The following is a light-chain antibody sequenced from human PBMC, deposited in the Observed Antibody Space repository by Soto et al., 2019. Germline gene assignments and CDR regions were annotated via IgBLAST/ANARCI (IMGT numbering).Light chain of an antibody. CDR2: STN. Sequence: QTVVTQEPSFSVSPGRTVTLTCGLSSGSVSTSYYPSGYQQTPGQAPRTLIYSTNTRSSGVPDRFSGSILGNKAALPITGDQADDESDYYCVLYLGSGIWVFGGGTKLTVL. CDR3: VLYLGSGIWV. CDR1: SGSVSTSYY. J-gene: IGLJ3*02. V-gene: IGLV8-61*01.